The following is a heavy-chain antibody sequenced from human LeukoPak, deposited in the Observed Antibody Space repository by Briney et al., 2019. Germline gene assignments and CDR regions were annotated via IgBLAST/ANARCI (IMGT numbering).Heavy chain of an antibody. Sequence: SETLSLTCTVSGGSISSGSYYWSWIRQPAGKGLEWIGRIYTSGSTNYNPSLESRVTISLDTSKNQFSLKLSSVTAADTAVYYCARGAYCSSINCYGFDYWGQGTQVTASS. CDR1: GGSISSGSYY. CDR2: IYTSGST. V-gene: IGHV4-61*02. D-gene: IGHD2-2*01. CDR3: ARGAYCSSINCYGFDY. J-gene: IGHJ4*02.